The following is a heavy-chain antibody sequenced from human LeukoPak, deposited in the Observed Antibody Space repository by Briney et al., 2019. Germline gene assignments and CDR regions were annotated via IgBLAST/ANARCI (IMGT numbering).Heavy chain of an antibody. V-gene: IGHV3-53*01. CDR2: IYSGGST. Sequence: GGSLRLSCAASGFTVSSNYMSWVRQAPGKGLEWVSVIYSGGSTYYADSVKGRFTISRDNSKDTLYLQMNSLRAEDTAVYYCARDVGGNSGAFDIWGQGTMVTVSS. D-gene: IGHD4-23*01. CDR3: ARDVGGNSGAFDI. J-gene: IGHJ3*02. CDR1: GFTVSSNY.